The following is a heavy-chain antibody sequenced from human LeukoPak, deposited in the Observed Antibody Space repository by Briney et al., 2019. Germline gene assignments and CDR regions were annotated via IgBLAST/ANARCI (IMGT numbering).Heavy chain of an antibody. CDR1: GDSVSSNSAT. CDR2: TYYMSKWYN. Sequence: SQTLSLTCAVSGDSVSSNSATGNWIRQSPSRGLEWLGRTYYMSKWYNDYAVSVKSRITINPDTSRNQFSLQLSSVTPEDTAVYYCARGLYRYFDLWGRGTLVTVSS. CDR3: ARGLYRYFDL. J-gene: IGHJ2*01. V-gene: IGHV6-1*01.